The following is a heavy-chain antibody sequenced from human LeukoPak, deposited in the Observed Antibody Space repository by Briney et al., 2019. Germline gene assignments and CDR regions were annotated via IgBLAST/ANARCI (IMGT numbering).Heavy chain of an antibody. J-gene: IGHJ4*02. V-gene: IGHV4-4*07. CDR2: VYSSGST. Sequence: SSETLSLTCTVSGGSISSYYWSWIRQPAGKGLEWIGRVYSSGSTDYNGSLKSRVTISVDTSKNQISLKLTSVTAADTAVYYCAREPVGAPRYFDYWGQGTLVTVSS. CDR1: GGSISSYY. CDR3: AREPVGAPRYFDY. D-gene: IGHD1-26*01.